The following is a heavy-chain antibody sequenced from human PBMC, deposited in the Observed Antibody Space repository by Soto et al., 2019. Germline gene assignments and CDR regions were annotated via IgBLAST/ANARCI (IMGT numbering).Heavy chain of an antibody. CDR3: AKDLLAVAATYYYYGMDV. Sequence: GGSLRLSCAASGFTFSSYAMNWVRQAPGKGLEWVSAISGSDGSTYYADSVKGRFTISRDSSKNTLYLQMNSLRAEDTAVYYCAKDLLAVAATYYYYGMDVWGQGTTVTVSS. J-gene: IGHJ6*02. CDR1: GFTFSSYA. D-gene: IGHD6-19*01. CDR2: ISGSDGST. V-gene: IGHV3-23*01.